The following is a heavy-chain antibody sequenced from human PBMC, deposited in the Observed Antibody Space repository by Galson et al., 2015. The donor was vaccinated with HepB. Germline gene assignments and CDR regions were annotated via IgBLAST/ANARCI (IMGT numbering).Heavy chain of an antibody. CDR3: ARDRGGYCANGICPNYYYGMDV. J-gene: IGHJ6*02. V-gene: IGHV1-2*06. CDR2: INPNSGGT. Sequence: LEWMGRINPNSGGTKYPQRFQGRVTMTRDTSINTAYMELSSLTSDDTAVYYCARDRGGYCANGICPNYYYGMDVWGQGTTVIVSS. D-gene: IGHD2-8*01.